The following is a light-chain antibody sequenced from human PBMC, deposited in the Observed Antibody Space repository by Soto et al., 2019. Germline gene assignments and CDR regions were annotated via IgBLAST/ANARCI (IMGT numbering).Light chain of an antibody. CDR2: LND. Sequence: QSVLTQPPSLSATPGQRVNISCSGSFSNIGDNAVNWYQQLPGAAPKLLIYLNDQRPSGVPDRFSASKSGTSAFLAITGLQSEDEAAYYCAACDDSLNDLFGTGPNVTVL. V-gene: IGLV1-44*01. CDR1: FSNIGDNA. CDR3: AACDDSLNDL. J-gene: IGLJ1*01.